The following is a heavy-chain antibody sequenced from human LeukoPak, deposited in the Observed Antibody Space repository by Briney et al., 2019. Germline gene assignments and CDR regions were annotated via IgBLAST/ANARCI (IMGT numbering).Heavy chain of an antibody. Sequence: PSETLSLTCTVSGGSISSYYCSLIRQPPGKGLEWIGYIYYSGSTNYNPSLKSRVTISVDTSKNQFSLKLSSVTAADTAVYYCARDLGYSYGTFDYWGQGTLVTVSS. CDR2: IYYSGST. CDR3: ARDLGYSYGTFDY. D-gene: IGHD5-18*01. J-gene: IGHJ4*02. CDR1: GGSISSYY. V-gene: IGHV4-59*01.